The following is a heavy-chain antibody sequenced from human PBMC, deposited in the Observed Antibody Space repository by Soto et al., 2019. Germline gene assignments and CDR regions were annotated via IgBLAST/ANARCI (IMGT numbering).Heavy chain of an antibody. D-gene: IGHD2-15*01. CDR1: GGTFSSYA. V-gene: IGHV1-69*06. CDR2: IIPIFGTA. Sequence: SVKVSCKASGGTFSSYAISWVRQAPGQGLEWMGGIIPIFGTANYAQKFQGRVTITADKSTSTAYMELSSLRSEDTAVYYCAREGYCSGGSCYDNWFDPWGQGTLVTVSS. CDR3: AREGYCSGGSCYDNWFDP. J-gene: IGHJ5*02.